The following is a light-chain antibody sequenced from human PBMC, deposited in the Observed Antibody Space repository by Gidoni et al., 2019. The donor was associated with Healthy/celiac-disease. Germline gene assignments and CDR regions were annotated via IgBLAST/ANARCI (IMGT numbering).Light chain of an antibody. CDR3: QQCYNTPYT. Sequence: DIQMTQSPSSLSASVGDRVTITCRASQSISSYLNWYQQKPGKAPKLLIYAASNLESGVPSRFSGSGSGTDFTLTISSLQPEDFATYYCQQCYNTPYTFGQGTKLEIK. CDR2: AAS. CDR1: QSISSY. J-gene: IGKJ2*01. V-gene: IGKV1-39*01.